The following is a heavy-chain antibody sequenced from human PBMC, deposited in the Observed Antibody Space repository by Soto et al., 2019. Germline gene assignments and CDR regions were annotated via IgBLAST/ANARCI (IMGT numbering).Heavy chain of an antibody. CDR3: TTESSLRFGGLAAGY. CDR1: GFTFSNAW. CDR2: IKSKTDGGTT. J-gene: IGHJ4*02. V-gene: IGHV3-15*07. Sequence: RGSLRLSCAASGFTFSNAWMNWVRQAPGKGLEWVGRIKSKTDGGTTDYAAPVKGRFTISRDDSKNTLYLQMNSLKTEDTAVYYCTTESSLRFGGLAAGYWGQGTLVTVSS. D-gene: IGHD3-10*01.